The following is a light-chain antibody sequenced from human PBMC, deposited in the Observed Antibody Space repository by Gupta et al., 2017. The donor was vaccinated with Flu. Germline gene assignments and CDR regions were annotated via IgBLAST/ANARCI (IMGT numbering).Light chain of an antibody. CDR3: QQRSNWPIT. CDR1: QGVGNY. CDR2: DSC. J-gene: IGKJ5*01. V-gene: IGKV3-11*01. Sequence: PDPLSWSSAERASLCGVANQGVGNYIGWHQQKAGQTPRLLIYDSCSRSTGLPCRFSGSGSGTDFTLTIRIRDPDDFAVYCSQQRSNWPITFGQGSQLDIK.